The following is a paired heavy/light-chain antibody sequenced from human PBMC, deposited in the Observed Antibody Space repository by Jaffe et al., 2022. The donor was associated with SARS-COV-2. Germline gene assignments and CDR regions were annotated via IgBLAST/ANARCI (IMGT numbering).Light chain of an antibody. J-gene: IGLJ1*01. Sequence: QSALTQPASVSGSPGQSITISCTGTSSDVGGYNYVSWYQQHPGNAPKVMIYDVSNRPSGVSNRFSGSKSGNTASLTISGLQAEDEADYYCSSFTNSSTYVFGTGTKVTVL. V-gene: IGLV2-14*01. CDR3: SSFTNSSTYV. CDR2: DVS. CDR1: SSDVGGYNY.
Heavy chain of an antibody. CDR3: ARGAYTSSWYGAKYWFDP. CDR1: GGSFSGYY. Sequence: QVQLQQWGAGLLKPSETLSLTCAVYGGSFSGYYWNWIRQTPGKGLEWIGEINHSGSTNYNPSLKSRVTISVDTSKNQFSLKMNSVTAADTAVYYCARGAYTSSWYGAKYWFDPWGQGTLVPVSS. D-gene: IGHD6-13*01. CDR2: INHSGST. J-gene: IGHJ5*02. V-gene: IGHV4-34*01.